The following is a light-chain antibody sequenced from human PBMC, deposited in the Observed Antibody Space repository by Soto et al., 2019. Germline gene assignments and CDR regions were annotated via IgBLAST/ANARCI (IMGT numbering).Light chain of an antibody. CDR2: EVT. Sequence: QSVLTQPPSASGSPGQSVTISCTGTSSDVGANNYVSWYQQHPGKAPKLMIYEVTKRPSGVPDRFSGSKSGNTASLTVSGLQAEDEADYYCRSYAGANRVFGPGTKLTVL. CDR1: SSDVGANNY. CDR3: RSYAGANRV. V-gene: IGLV2-8*01. J-gene: IGLJ1*01.